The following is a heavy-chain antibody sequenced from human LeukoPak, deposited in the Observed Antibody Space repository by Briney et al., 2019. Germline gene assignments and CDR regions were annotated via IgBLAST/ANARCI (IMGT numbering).Heavy chain of an antibody. CDR2: IYYSGST. CDR1: GGSISSYY. Sequence: SETLSLTCTVSGGSISSYYWSWIRQPPGKGLEWIGYIYYSGSTNYNPSLKSRVTISVDTSKNQFSLKLSSVTAADTAVYYCARSIFRRWLQFPGSFGTAGYNWFDPWGQGTLVTVSS. J-gene: IGHJ5*02. D-gene: IGHD5-12*01. V-gene: IGHV4-59*12. CDR3: ARSIFRRWLQFPGSFGTAGYNWFDP.